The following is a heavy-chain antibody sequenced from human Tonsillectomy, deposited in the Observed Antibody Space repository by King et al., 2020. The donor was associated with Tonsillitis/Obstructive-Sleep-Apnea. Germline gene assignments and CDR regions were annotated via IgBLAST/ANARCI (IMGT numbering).Heavy chain of an antibody. J-gene: IGHJ6*03. D-gene: IGHD5-12*01. CDR2: IKSDGSST. CDR3: ARDPQDMVATFPYYHYYMDV. CDR1: GFTFSSYW. Sequence: EVQLVESGGGLVQPGGSLRLSCAASGFTFSSYWMHWVRQAPGKGLVWVSRIKSDGSSTTYADSVKGRFTISRDNAKNTVFLQMNSLRAEDTAVYYCARDPQDMVATFPYYHYYMDVWGKGTTVTVSS. V-gene: IGHV3-74*03.